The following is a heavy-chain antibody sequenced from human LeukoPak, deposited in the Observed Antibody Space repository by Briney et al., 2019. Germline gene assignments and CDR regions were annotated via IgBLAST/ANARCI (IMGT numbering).Heavy chain of an antibody. CDR3: ARHQEVDWTVTSSFDY. J-gene: IGHJ4*02. CDR2: IFYSGST. CDR1: GGSISSMSDY. Sequence: KSSETLSLTCTVSGGSISSMSDYWGWIRQPPRKGLEWIGSIFYSGSTDYNPSLKSRVTISIDTSNNLFSLQLSFVTAADTAVYYCARHQEVDWTVTSSFDYWGQGTLVTVSS. D-gene: IGHD4-17*01. V-gene: IGHV4-39*01.